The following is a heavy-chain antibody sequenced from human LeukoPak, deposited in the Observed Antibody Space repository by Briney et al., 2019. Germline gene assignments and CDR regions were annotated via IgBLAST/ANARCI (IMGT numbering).Heavy chain of an antibody. CDR2: IGTASDT. CDR1: GFTFSSFD. V-gene: IGHV3-13*01. Sequence: GGSLRLSCAASGFTFSSFDMHWVRQPTGQGLEWVSTIGTASDTYYPGSVEGRFTLSRDNAKNYLYLQMNSQTAGDTAVYYCARGPPRGKYYYMDVWGKGTTVTVSS. J-gene: IGHJ6*03. D-gene: IGHD1-1*01. CDR3: ARGPPRGKYYYMDV.